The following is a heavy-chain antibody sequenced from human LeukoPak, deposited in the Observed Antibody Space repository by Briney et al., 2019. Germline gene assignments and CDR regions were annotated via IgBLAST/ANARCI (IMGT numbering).Heavy chain of an antibody. J-gene: IGHJ4*02. V-gene: IGHV3-11*01. CDR3: ARAESEYSSSSPFDY. D-gene: IGHD6-6*01. CDR2: IRSSGSTI. Sequence: GGSLRLSCAASGFTFSDYYMSWIRQAPGKGLEWVSYIRSSGSTIYYADSVKGRFTISRDNAKNSLYLQMNSLRAEDTAVYYCARAESEYSSSSPFDYWGQGTLVTVSS. CDR1: GFTFSDYY.